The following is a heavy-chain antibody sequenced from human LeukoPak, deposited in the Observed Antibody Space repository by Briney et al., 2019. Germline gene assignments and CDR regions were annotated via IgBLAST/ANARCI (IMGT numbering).Heavy chain of an antibody. CDR2: IKNKIDGETA. V-gene: IGHV3-15*01. CDR1: GFTFNNAW. CDR3: ARDLIFG. D-gene: IGHD2/OR15-2a*01. Sequence: GGSLRLSCAASGFTFNNAWMDWVRQAPGKGLEWVGRIKNKIDGETADYAAPVKGRFTISRDNSKNTLYLQMNSLRAEDTAVYYCARDLIFGRGQGTLVTVSS. J-gene: IGHJ4*02.